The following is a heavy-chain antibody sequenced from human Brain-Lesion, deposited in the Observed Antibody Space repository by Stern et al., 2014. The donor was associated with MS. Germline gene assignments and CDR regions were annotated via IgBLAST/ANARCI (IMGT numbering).Heavy chain of an antibody. Sequence: QVQLEESGPAVKKPRASVKVSCKASGYTFSTYDITWVRQASGHGLDWKGWMDPYSGNTGYAQKFKGRVSMTSDPSISTVYMELTSLTSDDTAVYFCARAVQNQLLSEYWGQGTLVTVSS. V-gene: IGHV1-8*01. CDR2: MDPYSGNT. D-gene: IGHD2-2*01. CDR1: GYTFSTYD. J-gene: IGHJ4*02. CDR3: ARAVQNQLLSEY.